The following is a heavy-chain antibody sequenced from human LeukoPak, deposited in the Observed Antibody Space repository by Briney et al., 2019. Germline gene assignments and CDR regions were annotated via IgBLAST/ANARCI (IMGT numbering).Heavy chain of an antibody. V-gene: IGHV3-21*01. J-gene: IGHJ4*02. CDR3: ARDGDYGDYIDY. CDR2: ISSSSSYI. CDR1: GFTFSSYS. D-gene: IGHD4-17*01. Sequence: GGSLRLSCAASGFTFSSYSMNWVRQAPGKGLEWVSSISSSSSYIYYADSVKGRFTISRDNAKNSLYLQMNSLRAEDTAVYYCARDGDYGDYIDYWGQGTLVTVSS.